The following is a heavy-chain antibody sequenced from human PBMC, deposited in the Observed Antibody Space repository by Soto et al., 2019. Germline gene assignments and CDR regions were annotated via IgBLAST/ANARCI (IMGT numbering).Heavy chain of an antibody. V-gene: IGHV3-30-3*01. CDR2: ISYDGSNK. D-gene: IGHD6-6*01. CDR3: ARDSSSSYFDY. Sequence: QVQLVESGGGVVQPGRSPRLSCAASGFTFSSYAMHWVRQAPGKGLEWVAVISYDGSNKYYADSVKGRFTISRDNSKNTLYLQMNSLRAEDTAVYYCARDSSSSYFDYWGQGTLVTVSS. CDR1: GFTFSSYA. J-gene: IGHJ4*02.